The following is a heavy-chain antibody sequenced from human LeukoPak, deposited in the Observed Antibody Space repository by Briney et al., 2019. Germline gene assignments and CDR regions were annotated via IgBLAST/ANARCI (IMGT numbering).Heavy chain of an antibody. V-gene: IGHV3-74*01. CDR1: GFTFSSYW. Sequence: GGSLRLSCAASGFTFSSYWMHWVRQAPGKGLVWVSYINSDGSNTNYADSVRGRFTISRDNAKNTLYLQMNSLRAEEMGVYYCTSELGIQPWSQFYWGQGTLLTVSS. D-gene: IGHD5-18*01. J-gene: IGHJ4*02. CDR2: INSDGSNT. CDR3: TSELGIQPWSQFY.